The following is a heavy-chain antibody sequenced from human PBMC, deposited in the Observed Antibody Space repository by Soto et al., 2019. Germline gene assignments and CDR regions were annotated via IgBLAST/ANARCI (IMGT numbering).Heavy chain of an antibody. D-gene: IGHD2-8*01. CDR1: GYSFTDYH. J-gene: IGHJ6*02. Sequence: GASVKVSCKASGYSFTDYHIHGVRQAPGQGLEWLGRINPKSGGTSTAQKFQGWVTMTTDTSISTASMELTRLTSDDTAIYYCARGDSTDCSNGVCSFFYNHDMDVWGQGTTVNVSS. CDR2: INPKSGGT. CDR3: ARGDSTDCSNGVCSFFYNHDMDV. V-gene: IGHV1-2*04.